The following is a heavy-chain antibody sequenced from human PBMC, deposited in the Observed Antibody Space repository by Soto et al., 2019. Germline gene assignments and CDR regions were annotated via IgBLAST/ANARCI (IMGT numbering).Heavy chain of an antibody. CDR1: GFTFSSYG. J-gene: IGHJ4*02. CDR2: ISYDGSNK. Sequence: GGSLRLSCAASGFTFSSYGMHWVRQAPGKGLEWVAVISYDGSNKYYADSVKGRFTISRDNSKNTLYLQMNSLRAEDTAVYYCAKTQRSGSLRQVDYWGQGTLVTVSS. V-gene: IGHV3-30*18. CDR3: AKTQRSGSLRQVDY. D-gene: IGHD1-26*01.